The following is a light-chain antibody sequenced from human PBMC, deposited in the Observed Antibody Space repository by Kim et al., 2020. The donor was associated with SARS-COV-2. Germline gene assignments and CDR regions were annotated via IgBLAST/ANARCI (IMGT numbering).Light chain of an antibody. CDR2: GAS. Sequence: IVLTQSPGTLSLSPGERDTLSCRASQSVSSMYLAWYQQKPGQAPRLLIYGASSRATGIPDRFSGSGSGTDFTLTISRLEPEDCAVYYCQQYENSPWTFGQGTKVDIK. CDR3: QQYENSPWT. V-gene: IGKV3-20*01. CDR1: QSVSSMY. J-gene: IGKJ1*01.